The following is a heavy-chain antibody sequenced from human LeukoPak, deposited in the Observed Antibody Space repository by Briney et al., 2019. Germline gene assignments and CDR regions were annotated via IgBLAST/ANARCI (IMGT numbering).Heavy chain of an antibody. CDR1: GYTFTGYY. CDR3: ARPATVTTFWLSKADWFDP. CDR2: INPNSGGT. J-gene: IGHJ5*02. Sequence: ASVKVSCKASGYTFTGYYMHWVRQAPGQGLEWMGWINPNSGGTNYAQKFQGRVTMTRDTSISTAYMELSGLRSDDTAVYYCARPATVTTFWLSKADWFDPWGQGTLVTVSS. V-gene: IGHV1-2*02. D-gene: IGHD4-17*01.